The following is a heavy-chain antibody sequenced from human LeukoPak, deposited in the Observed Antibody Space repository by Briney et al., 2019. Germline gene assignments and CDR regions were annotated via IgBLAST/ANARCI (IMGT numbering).Heavy chain of an antibody. V-gene: IGHV3-7*03. D-gene: IGHD3-3*01. J-gene: IGHJ4*02. CDR3: VKKRSSITIFGVVNYFDY. Sequence: GSLRLSCASSGFTFSSYGMHWVRQAPGKGLEWVANIKQAGSEKNYVDSVKGRFTISRDNAKNSLYLQMNSLRAEDTAVYYCVKKRSSITIFGVVNYFDYWGQGTLVTVSS. CDR1: GFTFSSYG. CDR2: IKQAGSEK.